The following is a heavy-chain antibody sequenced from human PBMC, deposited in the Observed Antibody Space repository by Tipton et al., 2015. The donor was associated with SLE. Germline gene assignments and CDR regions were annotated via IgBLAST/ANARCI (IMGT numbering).Heavy chain of an antibody. CDR2: VYHDHTT. CDR1: GFTFNRYA. V-gene: IGHV3-23*03. J-gene: IGHJ4*01. D-gene: IGHD7-27*01. CDR3: AKFGDWGDLFFDF. Sequence: SLRLSCAASGFTFNRYAMSWVRQAPGKGLEWVSVVYHDHTTSYADSVKGRFTISRDNSKNTLYLQVDSLRAEDTAIYYCAKFGDWGDLFFDFWGHGTLVTVSS.